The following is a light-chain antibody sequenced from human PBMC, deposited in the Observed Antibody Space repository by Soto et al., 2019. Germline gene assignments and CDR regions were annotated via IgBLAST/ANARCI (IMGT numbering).Light chain of an antibody. CDR2: SNN. CDR3: AAWDDSLNGYV. Sequence: QSVLTHPPSASGTPRQRVTISCSGSSSNIGSNTVNWYQQLPGTAPKLLIYSNNQRPSGVPDRSSGSKSGTSASLAISGLQSEDEADYYCAAWDDSLNGYVFGTGTKVTVL. V-gene: IGLV1-44*01. CDR1: SSNIGSNT. J-gene: IGLJ1*01.